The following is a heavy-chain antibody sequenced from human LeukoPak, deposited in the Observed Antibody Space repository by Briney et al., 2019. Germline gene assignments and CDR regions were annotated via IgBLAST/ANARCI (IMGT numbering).Heavy chain of an antibody. CDR2: ISSSSSTI. J-gene: IGHJ6*03. CDR1: GFTFSSYS. Sequence: PGGSLRLSCAASGFTFSSYSMNWVRQAPGKGLEWVSYISSSSSTIYYADSVKGRFTISRDNAKNSLYLQMNSLRAEDTAVYYCARVGHYDFWSGPRYMDVWGKGTTVTVSS. CDR3: ARVGHYDFWSGPRYMDV. D-gene: IGHD3-3*01. V-gene: IGHV3-48*01.